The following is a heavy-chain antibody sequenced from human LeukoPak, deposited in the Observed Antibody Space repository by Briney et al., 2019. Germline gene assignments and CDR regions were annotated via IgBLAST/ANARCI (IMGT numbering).Heavy chain of an antibody. CDR1: GFTVSGDY. V-gene: IGHV3-53*01. CDR3: ARRAGAYSHPYDY. CDR2: IYSDNT. D-gene: IGHD4/OR15-4a*01. J-gene: IGHJ4*02. Sequence: GSLRLSCAASGFTVSGDYMSWVRQAPGKGLEWVSFIYSDNTHYSDSVKGRFTISRDNSKNTLYLQMNSLRAEDTAVYYCARRAGAYSHPYDYWGQGTLVTVSS.